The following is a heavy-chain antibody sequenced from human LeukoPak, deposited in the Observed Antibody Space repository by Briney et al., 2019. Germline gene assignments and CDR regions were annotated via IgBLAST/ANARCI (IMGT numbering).Heavy chain of an antibody. CDR3: AKNSHLDV. D-gene: IGHD4-23*01. V-gene: IGHV3-23*01. CDR1: GFTFSNYA. J-gene: IGHJ6*04. CDR2: ISGSGGST. Sequence: GGSLRLSRAASGFTFSNYAMSWVRQAPGKGLEWVSTISGSGGSTYYADSVKGRFTVSRDNSKNTLYLQMNSLRAEDTAVYYCAKNSHLDVWGKGTTVTVSS.